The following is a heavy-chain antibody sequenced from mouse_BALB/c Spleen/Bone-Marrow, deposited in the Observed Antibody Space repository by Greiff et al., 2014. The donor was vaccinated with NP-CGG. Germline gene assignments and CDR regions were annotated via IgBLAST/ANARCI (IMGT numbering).Heavy chain of an antibody. D-gene: IGHD2-3*01. J-gene: IGHJ1*01. CDR3: ASYDGSYFDV. CDR2: IYPGNVNT. V-gene: IGHV1S56*01. Sequence: QVQLQQSGPELVKPGASVRMSCKASGYTFTSYYIHWVKQRPGQGLEWIGRIYPGNVNTKYNEKFKGKATLTADKSSSTAYMQLSSLTSEDSAVYFCASYDGSYFDVWGAGTTVTVSS. CDR1: GYTFTSYY.